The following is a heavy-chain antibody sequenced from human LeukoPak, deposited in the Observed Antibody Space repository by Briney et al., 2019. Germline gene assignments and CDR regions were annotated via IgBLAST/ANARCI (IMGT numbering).Heavy chain of an antibody. CDR1: GYTFTGYY. D-gene: IGHD5-18*01. Sequence: GASVKVSCKASGYTFTGYYMHWVRQAPGQGLEWMGWINHNSGGTNYAQKFQGRVTMTRDKSISTAYMELSRLRSDDTAVYYCARVVDTAMDYYYYYGMDVWGQGTTVTVSS. CDR2: INHNSGGT. J-gene: IGHJ6*02. CDR3: ARVVDTAMDYYYYYGMDV. V-gene: IGHV1-2*02.